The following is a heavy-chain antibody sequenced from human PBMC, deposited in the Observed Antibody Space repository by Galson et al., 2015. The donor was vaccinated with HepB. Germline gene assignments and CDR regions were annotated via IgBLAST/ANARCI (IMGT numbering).Heavy chain of an antibody. D-gene: IGHD6-19*01. Sequence: SLRLSCAASGFTFSNYGMHWVRQAPGKGLEWVGVLSYDGSNKYYADSVKGRFTISRDNSKNTLYLQMNSLRAEDTALYYCAKDPYLYSALAGTMAGFDYWGQGTLVTVSS. CDR3: AKDPYLYSALAGTMAGFDY. J-gene: IGHJ4*02. V-gene: IGHV3-30*18. CDR1: GFTFSNYG. CDR2: LSYDGSNK.